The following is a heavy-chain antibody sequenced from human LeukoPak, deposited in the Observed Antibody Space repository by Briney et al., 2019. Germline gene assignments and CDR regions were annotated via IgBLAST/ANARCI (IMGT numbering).Heavy chain of an antibody. CDR1: GGSISSSNYY. J-gene: IGHJ4*02. D-gene: IGHD7-27*01. CDR2: MYYSGTT. Sequence: SETLSLTCTVSGGSISSSNYYWGWIRQPPGKGLEWIGSMYYSGTTYYNPSLKSRVTISVDTSKNQFSLKLSSVTAADTAVYYCARLAWGRLDYWGQGTLVTVSS. CDR3: ARLAWGRLDY. V-gene: IGHV4-39*01.